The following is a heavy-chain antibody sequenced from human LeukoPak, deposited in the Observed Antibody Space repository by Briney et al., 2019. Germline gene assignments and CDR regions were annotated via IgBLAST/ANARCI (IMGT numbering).Heavy chain of an antibody. D-gene: IGHD2-21*02. Sequence: GGSLRLSCVASGFTISSYRMRGVRQAPGRGLVWVANIIQDGSAKNYVDSVKGRFTISRDNAKNSLYLQMNSLRAEDTAVYYCASVTSYDYNITGDYYFDYWGQGTLVTVSS. CDR2: IIQDGSAK. CDR1: GFTISSYR. J-gene: IGHJ4*02. CDR3: ASVTSYDYNITGDYYFDY. V-gene: IGHV3-7*02.